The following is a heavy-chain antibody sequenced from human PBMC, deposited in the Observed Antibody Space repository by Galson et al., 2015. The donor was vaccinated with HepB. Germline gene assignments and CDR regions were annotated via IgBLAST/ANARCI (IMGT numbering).Heavy chain of an antibody. Sequence: SLRLSCAASGFTFSSYSMSWVRQAPGKGLEWVSSISTTSSYIFYADSVRGRFTISRDNAQNSLHLQMNSLRVGDTAVYYCARIHNRGFAAPDYWGQGTLVTVSS. J-gene: IGHJ4*02. CDR1: GFTFSSYS. V-gene: IGHV3-21*01. CDR3: ARIHNRGFAAPDY. CDR2: ISTTSSYI. D-gene: IGHD2/OR15-2a*01.